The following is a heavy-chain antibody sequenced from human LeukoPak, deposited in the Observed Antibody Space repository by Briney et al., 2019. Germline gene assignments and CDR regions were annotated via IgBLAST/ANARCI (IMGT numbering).Heavy chain of an antibody. CDR3: ARDHNYGFDY. CDR2: ISGSGSPI. CDR1: GFTFSSYS. J-gene: IGHJ4*02. Sequence: GGSLRLSCAASGFTFSSYSMNWVRQAPGKGLEWISYISGSGSPIDYADSVKGRFTISRDNAKNSLYLQMNSLKDDDTAVYYCARDHNYGFDYWGQGTLVTFSS. D-gene: IGHD5-18*01. V-gene: IGHV3-48*02.